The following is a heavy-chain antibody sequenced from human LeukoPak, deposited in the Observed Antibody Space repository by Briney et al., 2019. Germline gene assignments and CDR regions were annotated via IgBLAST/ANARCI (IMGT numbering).Heavy chain of an antibody. D-gene: IGHD1-1*01. CDR3: ARDSIGTTLPYYYHMDV. CDR1: GFTFSSYW. J-gene: IGHJ6*03. Sequence: PGGSLRLSCAASGFTFSSYWMSWVRQAPGKGLEWVANIKQDGSEKYYVDSVKGRFTISRDNAKNSLYLQMNSLRAEDTAVYYCARDSIGTTLPYYYHMDVWGKGTTVTVSS. CDR2: IKQDGSEK. V-gene: IGHV3-7*01.